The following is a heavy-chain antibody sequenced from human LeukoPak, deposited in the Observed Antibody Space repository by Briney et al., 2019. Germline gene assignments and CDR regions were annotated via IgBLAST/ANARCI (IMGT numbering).Heavy chain of an antibody. J-gene: IGHJ4*02. V-gene: IGHV1-8*01. Sequence: ASVKVSCKASGYTFTSYDINWVRQATGQGLEWMGGMNPNSGDTGYAQKFQDRVTMTRNTSISTAYMELSSLRSDDTAVYYCARGPPNWGYDYWGPGTLVTVSS. D-gene: IGHD7-27*01. CDR3: ARGPPNWGYDY. CDR2: MNPNSGDT. CDR1: GYTFTSYD.